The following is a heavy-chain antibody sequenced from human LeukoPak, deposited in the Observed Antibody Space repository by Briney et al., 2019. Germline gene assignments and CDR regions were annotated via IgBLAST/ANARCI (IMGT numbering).Heavy chain of an antibody. CDR1: AFIFSSYW. D-gene: IGHD3-3*01. CDR2: IKQDGSEK. J-gene: IGHJ4*02. Sequence: GGSLRLSCAASAFIFSSYWMSWVRQAPGKGLEWVANIKQDGSEKYYVDSVKGRFTISRDNAKNSLFLQMNSLRAEDTAVYYCARHVRFEGVDYWGLGTLVTVSS. CDR3: ARHVRFEGVDY. V-gene: IGHV3-7*01.